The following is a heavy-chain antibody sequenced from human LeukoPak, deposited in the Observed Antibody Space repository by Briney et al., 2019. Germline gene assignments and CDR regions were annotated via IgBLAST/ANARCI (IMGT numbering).Heavy chain of an antibody. Sequence: PGGSLRLSCAASGFTFSSYGMHWVRQAPGKGLEWVAVISYDGSNKYYADSVKGRFAISRDNSKNTLYLQMNSLRAEDTAVYYCAKDSLAVAGTGYYYYGMDVWGQGTTVTVSS. CDR2: ISYDGSNK. CDR1: GFTFSSYG. J-gene: IGHJ6*02. D-gene: IGHD6-19*01. V-gene: IGHV3-30*18. CDR3: AKDSLAVAGTGYYYYGMDV.